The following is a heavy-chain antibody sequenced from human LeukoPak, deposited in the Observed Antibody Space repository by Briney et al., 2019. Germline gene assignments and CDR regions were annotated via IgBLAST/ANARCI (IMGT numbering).Heavy chain of an antibody. CDR2: ISSSTSHI. Sequence: PGGSLRLSCAASGFTFSSYNMNWVRHAPGKGLEGVSSISSSTSHIYYADSVTGRFTISRDNAKNSLYLQMNSLRAEDTAVYYCARWPIAAAPPVYYFDYWGQGTLVTVSS. D-gene: IGHD6-13*01. J-gene: IGHJ4*02. CDR3: ARWPIAAAPPVYYFDY. V-gene: IGHV3-21*01. CDR1: GFTFSSYN.